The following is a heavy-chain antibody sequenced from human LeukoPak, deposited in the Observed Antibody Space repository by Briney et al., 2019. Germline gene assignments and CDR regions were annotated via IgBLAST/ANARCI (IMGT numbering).Heavy chain of an antibody. V-gene: IGHV4-34*01. CDR2: INHSGST. CDR3: ARGDIVVVVAATRTAFDY. Sequence: TSETLSLTCAVYGGSFSGYYWSWIRQPPGKGLEWIGEINHSGSTNYNPSLKSRVTISVDTSKNQFSLKLSSVTAADTAVYYCARGDIVVVVAATRTAFDYWGQGTLVTASS. D-gene: IGHD2-15*01. CDR1: GGSFSGYY. J-gene: IGHJ4*02.